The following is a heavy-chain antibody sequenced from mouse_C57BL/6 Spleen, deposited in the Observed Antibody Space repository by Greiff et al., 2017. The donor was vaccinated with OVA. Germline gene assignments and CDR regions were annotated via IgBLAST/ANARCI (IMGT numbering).Heavy chain of an antibody. CDR2: ISYDGSN. J-gene: IGHJ2*01. Sequence: EVKLMESGPGLVKPSQSLSLTCSVTGYSITSGYYWNWIRQFPGNKLEWMGYISYDGSNNYNPSLKNRISITRDTSKNQFFLKLNSVTTEDTATYYCARKGYDYDGYIDYWGQGTTLTVSS. CDR1: GYSITSGYY. V-gene: IGHV3-6*01. D-gene: IGHD2-4*01. CDR3: ARKGYDYDGYIDY.